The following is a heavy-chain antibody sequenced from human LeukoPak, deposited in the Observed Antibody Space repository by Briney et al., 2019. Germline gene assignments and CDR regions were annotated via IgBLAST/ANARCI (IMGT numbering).Heavy chain of an antibody. Sequence: ASVKVSCKASGYASSDIYFNWVRQAPGQGLEWMGWINPSSGARICSQKFQGRVTMDTSISIAYMELSGLTSDDTAVYYCATGSITHTRDPWGQGTLVTVSS. CDR3: ATGSITHTRDP. CDR2: INPSSGAR. J-gene: IGHJ5*02. V-gene: IGHV1-2*02. D-gene: IGHD6-6*01. CDR1: GYASSDIY.